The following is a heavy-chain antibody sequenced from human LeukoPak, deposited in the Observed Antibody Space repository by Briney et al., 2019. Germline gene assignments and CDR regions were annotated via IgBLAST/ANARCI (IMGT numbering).Heavy chain of an antibody. J-gene: IGHJ4*02. Sequence: GGSLTLSCAASGFTFSSYTMVWVRQAPGKGLEWVSYISGSSSYIYYADSVKGRFTISRDNAKNSLYLQMDSLRAEDTAVYYCARVVISCGCFDYWGQGTLVTVSS. CDR1: GFTFSSYT. CDR2: ISGSSSYI. CDR3: ARVVISCGCFDY. V-gene: IGHV3-21*05. D-gene: IGHD6-25*01.